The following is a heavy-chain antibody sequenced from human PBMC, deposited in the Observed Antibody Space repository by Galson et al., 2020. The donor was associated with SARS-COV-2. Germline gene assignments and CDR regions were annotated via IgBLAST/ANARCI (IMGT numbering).Heavy chain of an antibody. V-gene: IGHV3-21*01. CDR2: ISSSSSYI. CDR3: ARDLGAQQLYYYGMDV. D-gene: IGHD6-13*01. CDR1: GFTFSSYS. Sequence: GESLKISCAASGFTFSSYSMNWVRQAPGKGLEWVSSISSSSSYIYYADSVKGRFTISRDNAKNSLYLQMNSLRAEDTAVYYCARDLGAQQLYYYGMDVWGQGTTVTVSS. J-gene: IGHJ6*02.